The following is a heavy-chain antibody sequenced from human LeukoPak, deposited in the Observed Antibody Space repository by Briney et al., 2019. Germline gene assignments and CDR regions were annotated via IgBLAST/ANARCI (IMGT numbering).Heavy chain of an antibody. Sequence: GASVKVSCKASGYTFTSYDINWVRQATGQGLEWMGWMNPNSGNTGYAQKFQGRVTMTRNTSISTAYMELSSLRSEDTAVYYCARGRGIVVVPAARGPPKRDWFDPWGQGTLVTVSS. J-gene: IGHJ5*02. CDR1: GYTFTSYD. D-gene: IGHD2-2*01. V-gene: IGHV1-8*01. CDR2: MNPNSGNT. CDR3: ARGRGIVVVPAARGPPKRDWFDP.